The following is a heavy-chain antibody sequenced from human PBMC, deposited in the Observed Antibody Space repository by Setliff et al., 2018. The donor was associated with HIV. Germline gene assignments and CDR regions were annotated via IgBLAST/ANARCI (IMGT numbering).Heavy chain of an antibody. CDR1: GFTFSTYW. V-gene: IGHV3-74*01. Sequence: GGSLRLSCAASGFTFSTYWMHWVRQAPGKGLVWVSRINSDGNITNYADSVKGRFTFSRDNAKNTLYLQMNSLRAEDTAVHYCARADAGMAYMDVWGKGTTVTVSS. CDR3: ARADAGMAYMDV. CDR2: INSDGNIT. J-gene: IGHJ6*03. D-gene: IGHD5-18*01.